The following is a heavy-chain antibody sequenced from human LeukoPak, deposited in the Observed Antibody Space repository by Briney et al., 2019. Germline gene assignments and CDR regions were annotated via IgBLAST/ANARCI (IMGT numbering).Heavy chain of an antibody. V-gene: IGHV3-23*01. Sequence: PGGSLSLSCAASGFTFSNYGVTWVRQAPGKGLEWVSVVSGGGSSTYYADSVKGRFIISRDNSENTLYLQMNSLRAEDTAIYYCAKRGSGWYLDYWGQGTLVTVSS. D-gene: IGHD6-19*01. CDR1: GFTFSNYG. J-gene: IGHJ4*02. CDR3: AKRGSGWYLDY. CDR2: VSGGGSST.